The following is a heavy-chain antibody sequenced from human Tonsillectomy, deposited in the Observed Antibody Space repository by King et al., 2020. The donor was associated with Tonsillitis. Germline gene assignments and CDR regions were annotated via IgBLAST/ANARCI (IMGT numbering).Heavy chain of an antibody. CDR1: GFTFSSYG. Sequence: VQLVESGGGVVQSGGSLRLSCAASGFTFSSYGMHWVRQAPGKGLEWVAYISYDGSNKYYADAVKGRFTISRDISKNTVYLQMSSLRVEDPAVYYCAKDRDSGGYEPLDHWGQGTLVTVS. CDR2: ISYDGSNK. CDR3: AKDRDSGGYEPLDH. J-gene: IGHJ4*02. V-gene: IGHV3-30*02. D-gene: IGHD5-12*01.